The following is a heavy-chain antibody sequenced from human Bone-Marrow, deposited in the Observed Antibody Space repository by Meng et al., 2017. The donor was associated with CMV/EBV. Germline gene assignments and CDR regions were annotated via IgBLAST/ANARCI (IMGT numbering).Heavy chain of an antibody. J-gene: IGHJ3*02. CDR1: GFTSSYYW. CDR3: LRGRDGFDI. Sequence: GGSLRLSCAASGFTSSYYWMTWVRQAPGKGLEWVANIQPDGSEGYFLESVKGRFTVSRDDAKNSVYLQMNSLRAEDTAIYYCLRGRDGFDIWGQGTTVTVSS. CDR2: IQPDGSEG. V-gene: IGHV3-7*01.